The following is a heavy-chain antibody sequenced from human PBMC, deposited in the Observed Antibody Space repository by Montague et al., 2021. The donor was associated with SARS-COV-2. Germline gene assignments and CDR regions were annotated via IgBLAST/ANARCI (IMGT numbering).Heavy chain of an antibody. V-gene: IGHV4-61*02. J-gene: IGHJ4*02. CDR2: IYTSGST. CDR1: GGSISSGSYY. D-gene: IGHD6-19*01. CDR3: ARAVYTGGWYGVNYFDY. Sequence: TLSLTCTVSGGSISSGSYYWSWIRPPAGKGLEWIGRIYTSGSTNYNPSLKSRVTISIDTSKKQFSLKLSSVTAADTAVYYCARAVYTGGWYGVNYFDYWGQGTLVTVSS.